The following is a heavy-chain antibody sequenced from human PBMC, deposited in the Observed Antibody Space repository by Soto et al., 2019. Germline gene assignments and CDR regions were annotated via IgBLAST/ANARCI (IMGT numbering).Heavy chain of an antibody. CDR1: GGSVSSGSYD. D-gene: IGHD2-21*02. CDR2: IYYSGST. V-gene: IGHV4-61*01. Sequence: PSETLSLTCTVSGGSVSSGSYDWSWIRQPPXKGLEWIGYIYYSGSTNYNPSLKSRVTISVDTSKNQFSLKLSSVTAADTAVYYRARVGGLDCGGDCYSNRFDPWGQGTLVTVSS. CDR3: ARVGGLDCGGDCYSNRFDP. J-gene: IGHJ5*02.